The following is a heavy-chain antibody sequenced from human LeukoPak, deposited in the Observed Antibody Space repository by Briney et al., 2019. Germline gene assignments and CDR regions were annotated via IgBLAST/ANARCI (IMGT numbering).Heavy chain of an antibody. CDR3: ARGPGYSSSWAFDY. J-gene: IGHJ4*02. CDR1: GFTFSDYH. D-gene: IGHD6-13*01. V-gene: IGHV3-11*04. Sequence: GGSLRLSCAASGFTFSDYHMSWVRQASGKGLEWVSYVSSSGGTISYADSVKGRFSISRDNAKKSLYLQMNSLRAEDTAVYYCARGPGYSSSWAFDYWGQGTLVTVSS. CDR2: VSSSGGTI.